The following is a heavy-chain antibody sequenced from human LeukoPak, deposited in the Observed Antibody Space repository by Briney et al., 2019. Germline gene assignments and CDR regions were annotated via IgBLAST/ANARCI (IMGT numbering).Heavy chain of an antibody. D-gene: IGHD1-14*01. Sequence: GGSLRLSCAASGFTFSSYGMHWVRQAPGKGLEWVAVIWYDGSNKYYADSVKGRFTISRDNSKNTLYLQMNSLRAEDTAVYYCARDLRGVRPGRGMDVWGKGTTVTVSS. V-gene: IGHV3-33*01. CDR1: GFTFSSYG. J-gene: IGHJ6*04. CDR2: IWYDGSNK. CDR3: ARDLRGVRPGRGMDV.